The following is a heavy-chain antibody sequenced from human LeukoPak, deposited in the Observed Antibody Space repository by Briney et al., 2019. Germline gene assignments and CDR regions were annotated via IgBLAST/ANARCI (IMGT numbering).Heavy chain of an antibody. Sequence: GESLKISCKGSGYSFTSYWIGWVRQMPGKGLEWMGIIYPGDSDTRYSPSFQGQVTISADKSISTAYLQWSSLKALDTAMYYCARATMVRGVKGYYFDYWGQGTLVTVSS. CDR1: GYSFTSYW. V-gene: IGHV5-51*01. D-gene: IGHD3-10*01. CDR2: IYPGDSDT. CDR3: ARATMVRGVKGYYFDY. J-gene: IGHJ4*02.